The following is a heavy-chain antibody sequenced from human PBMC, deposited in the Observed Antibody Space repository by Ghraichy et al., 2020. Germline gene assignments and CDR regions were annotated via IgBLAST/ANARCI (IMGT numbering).Heavy chain of an antibody. V-gene: IGHV3-48*02. CDR2: ISSSSSTI. D-gene: IGHD1-26*01. J-gene: IGHJ6*02. CDR3: AAVLVGAPPALYYYYGMDV. Sequence: GGSLRLSCAASGFTFSSYSMNWVRQAPGKGLEWVSYISSSSSTIYYADSVKGRFTISRDNAKNSLYLQMNSLRDEDTAVYYCAAVLVGAPPALYYYYGMDVWGQGTTVLVSS. CDR1: GFTFSSYS.